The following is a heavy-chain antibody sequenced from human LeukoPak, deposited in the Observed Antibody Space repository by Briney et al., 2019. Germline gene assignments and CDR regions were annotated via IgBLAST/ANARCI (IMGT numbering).Heavy chain of an antibody. D-gene: IGHD5-18*01. J-gene: IGHJ4*02. Sequence: ASVKVSCKASGYTFTSYYMHWVRQAPGQGLEWMGIINPSGGSTSYAQKSQGRVTMTRDTSTSTVYMELSSLRSEDTAVYYCARDRLLDTAMVGLIDYWGQGTLVTVSS. CDR2: INPSGGST. CDR3: ARDRLLDTAMVGLIDY. CDR1: GYTFTSYY. V-gene: IGHV1-46*01.